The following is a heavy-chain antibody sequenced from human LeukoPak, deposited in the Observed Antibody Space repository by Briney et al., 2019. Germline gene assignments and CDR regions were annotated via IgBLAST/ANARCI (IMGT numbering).Heavy chain of an antibody. V-gene: IGHV3-53*01. CDR3: ARAQKDDFWSGYYKYYFDY. Sequence: GGSLRLSCAASGFTVSSNCMSWVRQAPGKGLEWVSVIYSGGSTYYADSVKGRFTISRDNSKNTLYLQMNSLRAEDTAVYYCARAQKDDFWSGYYKYYFDYWGQGTLVTVSS. J-gene: IGHJ4*02. CDR2: IYSGGST. D-gene: IGHD3-3*01. CDR1: GFTVSSNC.